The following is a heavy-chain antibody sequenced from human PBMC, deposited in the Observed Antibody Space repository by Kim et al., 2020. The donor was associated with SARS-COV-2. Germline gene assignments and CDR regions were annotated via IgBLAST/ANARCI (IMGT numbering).Heavy chain of an antibody. D-gene: IGHD2-15*01. J-gene: IGHJ5*02. CDR3: TSGYCSGGTCYPQFDP. V-gene: IGHV3-73*01. Sequence: SGKGRFTISREDSKNTAYLQMNSLKTEDTAVYYCTSGYCSGGTCYPQFDPWGQGTLVTVSS.